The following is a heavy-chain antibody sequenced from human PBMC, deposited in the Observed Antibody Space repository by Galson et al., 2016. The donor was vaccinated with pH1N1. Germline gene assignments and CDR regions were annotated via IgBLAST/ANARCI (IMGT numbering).Heavy chain of an antibody. Sequence: SLRLSCAASGFPFSSYAMHWVRQAPGKGLAWVAVVSYDGKNKYLADSVKGRFTISRDNSKNTVYLQMNSLGADDTAVYYCARVFEEYFLYGMDVWGQGTTVTVSS. CDR3: ARVFEEYFLYGMDV. V-gene: IGHV3-30*04. CDR2: VSYDGKNK. J-gene: IGHJ6*02. CDR1: GFPFSSYA. D-gene: IGHD2/OR15-2a*01.